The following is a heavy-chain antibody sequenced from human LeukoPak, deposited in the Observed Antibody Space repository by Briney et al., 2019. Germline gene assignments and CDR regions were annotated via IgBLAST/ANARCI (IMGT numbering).Heavy chain of an antibody. CDR2: ISYDGSNK. J-gene: IGHJ6*02. Sequence: GGSLRLSCAASRFTFSSYGMHWVRQAPGKGLEWVAVISYDGSNKYYADSVKGRFTISRDNSKNTLYLQMNSLRAEDTAVYYCAKDRYSSSWYRYYYYYGMDVWGQGTTVTVSS. D-gene: IGHD6-13*01. CDR1: RFTFSSYG. V-gene: IGHV3-30*18. CDR3: AKDRYSSSWYRYYYYYGMDV.